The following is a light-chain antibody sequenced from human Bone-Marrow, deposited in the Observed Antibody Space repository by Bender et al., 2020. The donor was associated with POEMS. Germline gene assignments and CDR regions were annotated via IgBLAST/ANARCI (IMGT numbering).Light chain of an antibody. CDR2: EVS. Sequence: SPGQSVTISCTGTSSDVGGYNYVSWYQQHPGKAPKLMIYEVSKRPSGVSDRFSGSKSGNTASLTISGLQPDDEADYYCSSYTTSSARVFGGGTKVTVL. V-gene: IGLV2-14*01. CDR3: SSYTTSSARV. CDR1: SSDVGGYNY. J-gene: IGLJ3*02.